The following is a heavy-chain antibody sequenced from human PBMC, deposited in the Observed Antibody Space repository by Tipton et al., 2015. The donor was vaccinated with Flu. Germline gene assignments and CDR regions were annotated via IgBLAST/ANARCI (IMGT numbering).Heavy chain of an antibody. CDR3: ARGERYTHGLNTVYYYYYMVV. Sequence: TLSLTCTVSGGSITVDDYHWTWIRQPAGKGLEWIGHIYLSGSTTYNPSLKSRVTISKDTSKNQISLKVRSVTAADTAVYYCARGERYTHGLNTVYYYYYMVVWGQGTTVTVSS. D-gene: IGHD5-18*01. CDR1: GGSITVDDYH. J-gene: IGHJ6*02. V-gene: IGHV4-61*09. CDR2: IYLSGST.